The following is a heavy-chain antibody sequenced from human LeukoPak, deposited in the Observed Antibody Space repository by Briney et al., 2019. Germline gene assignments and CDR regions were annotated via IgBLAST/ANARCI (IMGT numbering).Heavy chain of an antibody. CDR3: ARRAGAYTHPYDY. D-gene: IGHD3-16*01. Sequence: GGSLRLSCTVSGFTVSSNSMSWVRQAPGKGLGWVSIIYSAGSTHYSDSVKGRFTISIDNSKNTLCLQMNSLRAEDTAVYYCARRAGAYTHPYDYWGQGTLVTVSS. V-gene: IGHV3-53*01. CDR2: IYSAGST. CDR1: GFTVSSNS. J-gene: IGHJ4*02.